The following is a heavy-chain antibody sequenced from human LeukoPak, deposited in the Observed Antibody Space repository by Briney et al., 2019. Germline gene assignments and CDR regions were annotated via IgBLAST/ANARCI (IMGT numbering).Heavy chain of an antibody. CDR3: ARGGIITSYAFEI. D-gene: IGHD6-6*01. CDR2: IKEDGSEK. J-gene: IGHJ3*02. CDR1: GFTFSSYW. Sequence: GGSLRLSCAASGFTFSSYWMSWVRQAPGKGLEWVANIKEDGSEKYYVDSVRGRFTISRDNAKNSLYLYMNSLRAEDTAVYYCARGGIITSYAFEIWGQGTMVTVSS. V-gene: IGHV3-7*04.